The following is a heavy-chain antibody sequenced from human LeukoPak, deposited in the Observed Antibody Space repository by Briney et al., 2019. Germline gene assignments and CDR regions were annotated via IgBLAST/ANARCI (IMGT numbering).Heavy chain of an antibody. V-gene: IGHV3-23*01. CDR3: ARGYKWNDEAGYFDY. CDR2: ISGGGGST. J-gene: IGHJ4*02. CDR1: GFTFSSYA. Sequence: GGSLRLSCAVSGFTFSSYAMSWVRQAPGKGLEWVSAISGGGGSTYYADSVKGRFTTSRDNSKNTLYLQMNSLRVEDTALYYCARGYKWNDEAGYFDYWGQGTLVTVSS. D-gene: IGHD1-20*01.